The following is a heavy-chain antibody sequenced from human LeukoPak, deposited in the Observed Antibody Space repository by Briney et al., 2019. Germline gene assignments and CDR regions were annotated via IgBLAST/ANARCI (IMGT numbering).Heavy chain of an antibody. J-gene: IGHJ4*02. V-gene: IGHV4-34*01. Sequence: PSETLSLTSAVYGGSFSGYYWSWIRHPPGKGLEWIGEINHSGSTNYKPSLKSRVTISVDTSKNQFSLKLSSVTAADTAVYYCARGFRTFDYWGQGNLVTVSS. CDR3: ARGFRTFDY. CDR2: INHSGST. CDR1: GGSFSGYY.